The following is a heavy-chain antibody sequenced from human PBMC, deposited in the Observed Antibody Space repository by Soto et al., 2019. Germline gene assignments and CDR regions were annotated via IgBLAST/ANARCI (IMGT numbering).Heavy chain of an antibody. CDR3: TTGGAPELYYYYYGMDV. J-gene: IGHJ6*02. V-gene: IGHV3-15*07. CDR1: GFTFSNAW. D-gene: IGHD1-26*01. Sequence: GGSLRLSCAASGFTFSNAWMNWVRQAPGKGLEWVGRIKSKTDGGTTDYAAPVKGRFTISRDDSKNTLYLQMNSLKTEDTAVYYRTTGGAPELYYYYYGMDVWGQGTTVTVSS. CDR2: IKSKTDGGTT.